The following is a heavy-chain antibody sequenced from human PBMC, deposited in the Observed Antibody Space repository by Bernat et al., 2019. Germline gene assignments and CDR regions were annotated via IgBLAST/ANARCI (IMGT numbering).Heavy chain of an antibody. CDR1: GFTFSSYS. CDR2: ISSSSSYI. V-gene: IGHV3-21*01. Sequence: EVQLVESGGGLVKPGGSLRLSCAASGFTFSSYSMNWVRQAPGKGLEWVSSISSSSSYIYYADSVKGRFTISRDNAKNSLYLQMNSLRAEDTAVYYCASRYCSGGSCHAFDIWGQGTLVTGSS. CDR3: ASRYCSGGSCHAFDI. D-gene: IGHD2-15*01. J-gene: IGHJ3*02.